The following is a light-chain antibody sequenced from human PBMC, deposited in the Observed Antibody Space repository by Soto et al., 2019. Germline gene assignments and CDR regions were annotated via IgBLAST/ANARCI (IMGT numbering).Light chain of an antibody. CDR1: QSISTY. CDR2: AAS. J-gene: IGKJ1*01. CDR3: QQCDGSPRT. Sequence: DIQMTQSPSTLSASVGDRVTITCRASQSISTYLNWYQQKLGKAPTLLIYAASSLQSGVPSRFRGGGSGTDFTLTISNLQPEDFATYFCQQCDGSPRTFGQGTKVEI. V-gene: IGKV1-39*01.